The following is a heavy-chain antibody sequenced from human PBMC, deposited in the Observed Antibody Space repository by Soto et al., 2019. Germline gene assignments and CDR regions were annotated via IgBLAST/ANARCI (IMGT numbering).Heavy chain of an antibody. Sequence: SETLSLTCAVYGGSFSGYYWSWIRQPPWKGLEWIGEINHSGSTNYNPSLKSRVTISVDTSKNQFSLKLSSVTAADTAVYYCARVWDFWSGYYNSKYNWFDPWGQGTLVTVSS. J-gene: IGHJ5*02. V-gene: IGHV4-34*01. CDR3: ARVWDFWSGYYNSKYNWFDP. CDR2: INHSGST. CDR1: GGSFSGYY. D-gene: IGHD3-3*01.